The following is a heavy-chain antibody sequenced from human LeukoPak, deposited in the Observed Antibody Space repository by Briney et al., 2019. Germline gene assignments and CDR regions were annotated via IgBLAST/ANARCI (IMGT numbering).Heavy chain of an antibody. CDR1: GFSFSTFA. Sequence: GGSLRLFCAASGFSFSTFAMHWVRQAPGKGLEYVSGISTNGGPTYYAKSVKGRFTISRDNSKNTLFLQMGRLRTEYMAVYYCARDSDYCHSFFDYWGQGGLVGVSS. CDR3: ARDSDYCHSFFDY. J-gene: IGHJ4*02. V-gene: IGHV3-64*01. CDR2: ISTNGGPT. D-gene: IGHD4-11*01.